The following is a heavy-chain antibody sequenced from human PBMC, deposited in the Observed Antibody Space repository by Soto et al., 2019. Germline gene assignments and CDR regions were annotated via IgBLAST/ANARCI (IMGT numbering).Heavy chain of an antibody. D-gene: IGHD3-10*01. CDR1: GYTFTSYD. Sequence: ASVKVSCKASGYTFTSYDINWVRRATGQGLEWMGWMNPNSGNTGYAQKFQGRVTMTRNTSISTAYMELSSLRSEDTAVYYCARGNYGYYGMDVWGQGTTVTVSS. CDR3: ARGNYGYYGMDV. J-gene: IGHJ6*02. V-gene: IGHV1-8*01. CDR2: MNPNSGNT.